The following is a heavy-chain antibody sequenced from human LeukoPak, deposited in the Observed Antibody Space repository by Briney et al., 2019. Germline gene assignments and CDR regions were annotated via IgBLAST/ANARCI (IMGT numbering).Heavy chain of an antibody. V-gene: IGHV4-59*01. CDR3: ARGVRGESLIVVVVAATPNYYMDV. CDR1: GGSISSYY. CDR2: IYYSGST. D-gene: IGHD2-15*01. Sequence: SETLSLTCTVSGGSISSYYWSWIRQPPGKGLEWIGYIYYSGSTNYNPSLKSRVTISVDTSKNQFSLKLSSVTAADTAVYYCARGVRGESLIVVVVAATPNYYMDVWGKGTTVTVSS. J-gene: IGHJ6*03.